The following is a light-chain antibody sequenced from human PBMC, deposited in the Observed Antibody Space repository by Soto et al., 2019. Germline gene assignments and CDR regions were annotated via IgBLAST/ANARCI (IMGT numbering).Light chain of an antibody. J-gene: IGKJ1*01. Sequence: EIVLTQSPATLSLSPGERATLSCRASKSVSSYLAWYQQKPGQAPRLLIYDASNRATGIPARFSGSGSGTDFTLTISSLEPEDFAVYFCQQRFNWPPWTFGQGTKVEIK. CDR2: DAS. CDR1: KSVSSY. V-gene: IGKV3-11*01. CDR3: QQRFNWPPWT.